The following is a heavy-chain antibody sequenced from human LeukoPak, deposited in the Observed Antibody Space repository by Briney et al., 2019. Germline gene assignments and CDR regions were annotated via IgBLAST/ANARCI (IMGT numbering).Heavy chain of an antibody. CDR3: AKGSFGNADFGS. V-gene: IGHV3-23*01. CDR2: IIVSGAT. D-gene: IGHD3-3*01. CDR1: GFTFSSFS. J-gene: IGHJ4*02. Sequence: GGSLRLSCAASGFTFSSFSMTWVRQAPGKGLEWVSSIIVSGATYYADSVKGRFTISRDSFRGMLFLQMDSLRVEDTAVYFCAKGSFGNADFGSWGQGALVTVSS.